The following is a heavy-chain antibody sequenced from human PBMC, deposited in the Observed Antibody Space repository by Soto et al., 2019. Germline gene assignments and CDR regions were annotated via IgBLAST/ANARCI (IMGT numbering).Heavy chain of an antibody. CDR3: ARYIPGVRYYGMDV. CDR1: GFTFSSYA. J-gene: IGHJ6*02. Sequence: SLRLSCAASGFTFSSYAMHWVRQAPGKGLEWVAVIAYGGSTKYYADSVKGRFTISRDNSRNTLYLEMYSLRAEDTAVYYCARYIPGVRYYGMDVWGQGTTVTVSS. D-gene: IGHD2-2*02. CDR2: IAYGGSTK. V-gene: IGHV3-30-3*01.